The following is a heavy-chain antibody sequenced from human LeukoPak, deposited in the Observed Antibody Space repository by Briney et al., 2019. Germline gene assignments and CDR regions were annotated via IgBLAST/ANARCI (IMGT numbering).Heavy chain of an antibody. J-gene: IGHJ4*02. Sequence: ASVKVSCKASGYTFTSYYMHWVRQAPGQGLEWMGIINPSGGSTSYAQKFQGRVTMTRDTSTSTVYMELSSLRSEDTAVYYCARGGYCSSTSCLPFRTSLFSYWGQGTLVTVSS. CDR2: INPSGGST. CDR3: ARGGYCSSTSCLPFRTSLFSY. CDR1: GYTFTSYY. D-gene: IGHD2-2*01. V-gene: IGHV1-46*01.